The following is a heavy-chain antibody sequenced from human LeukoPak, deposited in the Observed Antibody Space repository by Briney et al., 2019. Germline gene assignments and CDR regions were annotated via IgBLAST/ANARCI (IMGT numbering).Heavy chain of an antibody. V-gene: IGHV4-4*07. CDR2: VYTSGST. D-gene: IGHD3-10*01. CDR1: GGSISRYY. J-gene: IGHJ5*02. Sequence: SETLSLTCTVSGGSISRYYWSWIRQPAGKGLEWIGRVYTSGSTTYNPSLKSRVTMSIDTSKDQFSLKVSSVTAADTAVYYCARDSGTTGEVKFDPWGQGTLVTVPS. CDR3: ARDSGTTGEVKFDP.